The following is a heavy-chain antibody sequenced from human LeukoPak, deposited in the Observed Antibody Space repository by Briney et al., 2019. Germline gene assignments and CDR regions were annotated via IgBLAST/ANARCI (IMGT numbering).Heavy chain of an antibody. CDR3: ARQAATAYDYFDY. V-gene: IGHV5-51*01. Sequence: GESLKISCKGLGYTFDTYWIGWVRQMPGKGLEWMGIIYPGDSDTRYSPSFQGQVTISADKSISTAYLQWSSLRASDTAIYFCARQAATAYDYFDYWGQGTLVTVSS. J-gene: IGHJ4*02. CDR2: IYPGDSDT. CDR1: GYTFDTYW. D-gene: IGHD1-1*01.